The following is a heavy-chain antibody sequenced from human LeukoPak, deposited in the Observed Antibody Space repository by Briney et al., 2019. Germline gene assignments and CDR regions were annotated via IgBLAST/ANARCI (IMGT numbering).Heavy chain of an antibody. V-gene: IGHV4-59*08. CDR3: ARRTPIVSRPIDQ. CDR2: IYYSGST. CDR1: GGSISSYY. J-gene: IGHJ4*02. D-gene: IGHD5/OR15-5a*01. Sequence: SETLSLTCTVSGGSISSYYWSWIRQPPGKGLEWIGYIYYSGSTNYNPSLKSRVTISVDTSKNQFSLKLASVTAADTAVYYCARRTPIVSRPIDQWGQGLLVTVSS.